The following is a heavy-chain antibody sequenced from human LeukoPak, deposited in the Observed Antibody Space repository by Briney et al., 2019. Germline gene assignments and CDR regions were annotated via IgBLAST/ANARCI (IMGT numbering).Heavy chain of an antibody. J-gene: IGHJ4*02. Sequence: PGGSLRLSCTVSGFPFGSEAMSWVRQTPGRGLEWVSSISPAGGTTYYADSVMGRSTISRDNSKNTLYVQMNSLRAEDTAVYFCAKSRSGGANWALQIFDNWGQGTLVTVSS. D-gene: IGHD1-1*01. CDR1: GFPFGSEA. CDR3: AKSRSGGANWALQIFDN. CDR2: ISPAGGTT. V-gene: IGHV3-23*01.